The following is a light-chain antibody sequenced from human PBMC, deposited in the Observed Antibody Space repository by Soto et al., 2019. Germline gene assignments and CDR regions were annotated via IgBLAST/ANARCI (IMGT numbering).Light chain of an antibody. CDR1: QSVSSD. J-gene: IGKJ1*01. CDR3: QQSTISTWP. V-gene: IGKV3-15*01. CDR2: GAS. Sequence: MAQSPGALSGTPGERVTLSCMASQSVSSDLAWYQQKPGQAPRLLIYGASTRATDIPARFSGSGSGTDFTLTVSSLQSEDFAVYYCQQSTISTWPSGQGTKVDI.